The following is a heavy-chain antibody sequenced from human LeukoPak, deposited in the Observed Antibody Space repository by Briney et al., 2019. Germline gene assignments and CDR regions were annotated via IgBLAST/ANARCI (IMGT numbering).Heavy chain of an antibody. J-gene: IGHJ4*02. V-gene: IGHV1-69*04. D-gene: IGHD3-22*01. CDR3: ARLFYDSSGYSTPYYFDY. CDR1: GGTFSSYA. CDR2: IIPILGIA. Sequence: ASVKVSCKASGGTFSSYAISWVRQAPEQGLEWMGRIIPILGIANYAQKFQGRVTITADKSTSTAYMELSSLGSEDTAVYYCARLFYDSSGYSTPYYFDYWGQGTLVTVSS.